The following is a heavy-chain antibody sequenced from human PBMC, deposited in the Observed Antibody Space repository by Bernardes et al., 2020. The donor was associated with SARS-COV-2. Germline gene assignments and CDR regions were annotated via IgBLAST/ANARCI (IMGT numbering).Heavy chain of an antibody. CDR2: ISSSSSTI. D-gene: IGHD3-16*01. J-gene: IGHJ6*03. V-gene: IGHV3-48*04. CDR1: GFTFSSYS. CDR3: ARGRRNSLGYYMDV. Sequence: GGSLRLSCAASGFTFSSYSMNWVRQAPGKGLEWVSYISSSSSTIYYADSVKGRFTISRDNAKNSLYLQMNSLRAEDTAVYYCARGRRNSLGYYMDVWGKGTTVTVSS.